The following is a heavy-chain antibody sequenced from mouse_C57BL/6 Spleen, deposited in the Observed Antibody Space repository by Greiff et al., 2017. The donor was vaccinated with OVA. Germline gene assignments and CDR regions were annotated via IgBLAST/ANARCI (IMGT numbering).Heavy chain of an antibody. CDR3: AKNWGGEYYESSYVGYFDV. CDR2: IWRGGST. CDR1: GFSLTSYG. D-gene: IGHD1-1*01. Sequence: QVQLQQSGPGLVQPSQSLSITCTVSGFSLTSYGVHWVRQSPGKGLEWLGVIWRGGSTDYNAAFMSSLSITKDKSKSQVFFKMNRLQADDTAISYCAKNWGGEYYESSYVGYFDVWGTGTTVTVSS. J-gene: IGHJ1*03. V-gene: IGHV2-5*01.